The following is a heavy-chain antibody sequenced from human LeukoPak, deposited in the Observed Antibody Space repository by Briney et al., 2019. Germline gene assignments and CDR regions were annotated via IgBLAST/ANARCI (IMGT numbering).Heavy chain of an antibody. V-gene: IGHV4-39*01. CDR3: ARGPRGVPAAIYFQH. CDR2: IYYSGST. Sequence: SETLSLTCTVSGGSISSSSYYWGWIRQPPGKGLEWIGSIYYSGSTYYNPSLKSRVTISVDTSKNQFSLKLSSVTAADTAVYYCARGPRGVPAAIYFQHWGQGTLVTVSS. CDR1: GGSISSSSYY. D-gene: IGHD2-2*01. J-gene: IGHJ1*01.